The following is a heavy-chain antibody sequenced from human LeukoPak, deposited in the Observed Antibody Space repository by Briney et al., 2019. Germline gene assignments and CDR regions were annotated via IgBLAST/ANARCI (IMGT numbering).Heavy chain of an antibody. CDR2: ISSSSSYI. CDR1: GFTFSSYS. CDR3: ARVFYQDSGTSYRHLDY. Sequence: GGSLRLSCAASGFTFSSYSMNWVRQAPGKGLEWVSSISSSSSYIYYADSVKGRFTISRDNAESSLYLQMNSLRAEDTAVYYCARVFYQDSGTSYRHLDYWGQGTLVTVSS. V-gene: IGHV3-21*01. J-gene: IGHJ4*02. D-gene: IGHD2/OR15-2a*01.